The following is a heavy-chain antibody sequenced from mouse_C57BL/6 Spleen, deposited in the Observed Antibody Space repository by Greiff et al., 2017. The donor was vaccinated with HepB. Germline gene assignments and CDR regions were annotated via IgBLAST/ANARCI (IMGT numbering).Heavy chain of an antibody. CDR1: GYTFTSYW. CDR3: ARGGYNWYFDV. CDR2: IYPSESET. Sequence: QVQLQQPGAELVRPGSSVKLSCKASGYTFTSYWMDWVKQRPGQGLEWIGNIYPSESETHYNQKFKDKATLTVDKSSSTAYMQLSSLTSEDSAVYYCARGGYNWYFDVWGTGTTVTVSS. V-gene: IGHV1-61*01. J-gene: IGHJ1*03. D-gene: IGHD2-2*01.